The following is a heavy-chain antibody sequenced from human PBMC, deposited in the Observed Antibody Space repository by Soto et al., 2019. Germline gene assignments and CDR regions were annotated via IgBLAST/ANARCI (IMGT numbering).Heavy chain of an antibody. V-gene: IGHV4-59*01. CDR2: IYYSGST. CDR1: GGSISSYY. J-gene: IGHJ6*03. Sequence: QVQLQESGPGLVKPSETLSLTCTVSGGSISSYYWSWIRQPPGKGLEWIGYIYYSGSTNYNPSLRSGVTISVDTSKNQFSLTLSSVPAADTAVYYCARDRYWFGELLRGGAGGYYYYMDVWGKGTTVTVSS. D-gene: IGHD3-10*01. CDR3: ARDRYWFGELLRGGAGGYYYYMDV.